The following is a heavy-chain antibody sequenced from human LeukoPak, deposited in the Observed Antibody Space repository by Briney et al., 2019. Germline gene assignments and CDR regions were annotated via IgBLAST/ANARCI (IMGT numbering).Heavy chain of an antibody. D-gene: IGHD3-10*01. Sequence: ASVKVSCKASGYTFTSYYMHWVRQAPGQGLEWMGIINPSGGSTSYAQKFQGRVTMTRDTSTSTVYMELSSLRSEDTAVYYRARDPVRFGETKLYYYGMDVWGQGTTVTVSS. CDR3: ARDPVRFGETKLYYYGMDV. V-gene: IGHV1-46*01. CDR2: INPSGGST. CDR1: GYTFTSYY. J-gene: IGHJ6*02.